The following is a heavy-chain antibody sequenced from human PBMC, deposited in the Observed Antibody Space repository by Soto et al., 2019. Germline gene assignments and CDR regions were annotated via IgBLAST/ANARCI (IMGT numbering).Heavy chain of an antibody. D-gene: IGHD1-26*01. J-gene: IGHJ4*02. CDR1: GGTFSSYS. CDR2: IIPIFGIA. CDR3: ARDGGRHSGGIDY. Sequence: QVQLVQSGAEVKKPGSSVKVSCKASGGTFSSYSINWVRQAPGQGLEWMGEIIPIFGIANYAQKFQGRVTITADESTSTASMELSSLRSEYTAVYYCARDGGRHSGGIDYWGQGPLVTVSS. V-gene: IGHV1-69*01.